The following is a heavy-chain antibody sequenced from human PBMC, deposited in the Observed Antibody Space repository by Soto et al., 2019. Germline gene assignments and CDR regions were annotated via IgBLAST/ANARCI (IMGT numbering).Heavy chain of an antibody. Sequence: LKISCKGSGYSFTSYWIGWVRQMPGKGLEWMGIIYPGDSDTRYSPSFQGQVTISADKSISTAYLQWSSLKASDTAMYYCARQEGKGYCSGGSCYSGNWFDPWGQGTLVTVSS. V-gene: IGHV5-51*01. CDR2: IYPGDSDT. CDR3: ARQEGKGYCSGGSCYSGNWFDP. D-gene: IGHD2-15*01. J-gene: IGHJ5*02. CDR1: GYSFTSYW.